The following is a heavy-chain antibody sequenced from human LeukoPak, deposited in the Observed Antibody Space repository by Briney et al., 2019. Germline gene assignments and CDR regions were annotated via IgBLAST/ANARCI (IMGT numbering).Heavy chain of an antibody. J-gene: IGHJ3*02. Sequence: GASVKVSCKASGYTFTGYYMHWVRQAPGQGLEWMGWINPNSGGTNYAQKFQGRVTMTRDTSISTAYMELSRLRSDDTAVYYCARDTVIAAAGTHAFDIWGQGTMVTVSS. V-gene: IGHV1-2*02. CDR3: ARDTVIAAAGTHAFDI. D-gene: IGHD6-13*01. CDR2: INPNSGGT. CDR1: GYTFTGYY.